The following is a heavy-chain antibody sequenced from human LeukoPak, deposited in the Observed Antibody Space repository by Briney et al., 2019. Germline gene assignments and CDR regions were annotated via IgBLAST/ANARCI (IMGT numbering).Heavy chain of an antibody. V-gene: IGHV3-30*18. D-gene: IGHD1-1*01. CDR3: EKDLLWNDVKYYYYCGRDV. Sequence: PGGSLRLSCAASGFTFSSYGMHWVRQAPGKGLEWVAVISYDGSNKYYADSVKGRFTISRDNSKNTLYLQMNSLRAEDTAVYYWEKDLLWNDVKYYYYCGRDVGGKGTRVTVSS. CDR2: ISYDGSNK. CDR1: GFTFSSYG. J-gene: IGHJ6*04.